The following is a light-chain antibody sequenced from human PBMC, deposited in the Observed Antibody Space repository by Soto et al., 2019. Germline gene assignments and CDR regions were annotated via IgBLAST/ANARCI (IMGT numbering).Light chain of an antibody. V-gene: IGLV1-44*01. CDR1: ISNIGSNT. Sequence: QSVLTQPPSASGTPGQRVTISCSGSISNIGSNTVNWYHQLPGTAPKLLIYRSDQRPSGVPDRFSGSKSATSGSLAISGLQSDDEGDYYCAAWDDSLDGPVFGGGTKLTVL. J-gene: IGLJ2*01. CDR2: RSD. CDR3: AAWDDSLDGPV.